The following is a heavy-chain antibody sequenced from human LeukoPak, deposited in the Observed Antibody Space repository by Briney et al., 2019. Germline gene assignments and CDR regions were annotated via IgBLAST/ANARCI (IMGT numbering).Heavy chain of an antibody. D-gene: IGHD3-9*01. J-gene: IGHJ3*02. Sequence: AASVKVSCTASGYTFTSYAMNWVRQAPGQGLEWMGWINTNTGNPTYAQGFTGRFVFSLDTSVSTAYLQISSLKAEDTAVYYCARPTDDILTGYIDAFDIWGQGTMVTVSS. CDR2: INTNTGNP. CDR1: GYTFTSYA. V-gene: IGHV7-4-1*02. CDR3: ARPTDDILTGYIDAFDI.